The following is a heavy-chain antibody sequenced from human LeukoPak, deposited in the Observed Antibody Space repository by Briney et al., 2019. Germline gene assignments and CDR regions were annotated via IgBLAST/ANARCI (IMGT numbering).Heavy chain of an antibody. CDR2: LYSDGNT. Sequence: GGSLRLSCAASGCTVITNDMTWVRQAPGKGLEWVSVLYSDGNTKYADSVQGRFTISRDKSKNTLYLEMNSLSPDDTAVYYCARGVEPLAANTLAYWGQGTLVTVSS. J-gene: IGHJ4*02. CDR1: GCTVITND. CDR3: ARGVEPLAANTLAY. V-gene: IGHV3-53*01. D-gene: IGHD1-14*01.